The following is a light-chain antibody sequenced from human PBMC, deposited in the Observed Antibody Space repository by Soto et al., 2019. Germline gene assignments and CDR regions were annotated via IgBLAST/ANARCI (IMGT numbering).Light chain of an antibody. J-gene: IGKJ1*01. Sequence: DIQMTQSPSTLSASVGDRVTITCRASQSISSWLAWYQQKPGKAPKLLIYKASSLESGVPSRSSGSGSGTEFTLTISSLQPDDFATYYCQQYNSYSPWTFGQGTKVGIK. CDR3: QQYNSYSPWT. CDR2: KAS. CDR1: QSISSW. V-gene: IGKV1-5*03.